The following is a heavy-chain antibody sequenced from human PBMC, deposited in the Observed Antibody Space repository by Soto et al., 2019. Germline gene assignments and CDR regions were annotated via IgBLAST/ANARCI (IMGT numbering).Heavy chain of an antibody. V-gene: IGHV5-51*01. CDR2: IYPGDHET. CDR3: ARRPRSSPYFDF. Sequence: GESLKISCQCAGYTFSNFWIGWVRQLPGKGLEWMGIIYPGDHETRYSPSFHGKVTISADKSINTAYLQWNSLEASDTAFYFCARRPRSSPYFDFWGQGALVTVSS. CDR1: GYTFSNFW. J-gene: IGHJ4*01. D-gene: IGHD6-13*01.